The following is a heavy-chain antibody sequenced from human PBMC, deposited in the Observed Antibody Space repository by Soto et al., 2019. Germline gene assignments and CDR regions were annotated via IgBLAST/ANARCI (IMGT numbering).Heavy chain of an antibody. J-gene: IGHJ4*02. CDR3: ARVAY. V-gene: IGHV3-21*01. Sequence: GGSLRLSCEASGFTFSRVSMNLVRQVPGKGLEWVAAISRGSSDTWYADSVKGRFIISRDHAQNSLFLQMNTLRPEDTAMYYCARVAYCGAVTLVTVSS. CDR2: ISRGSSDT. CDR1: GFTFSRVS.